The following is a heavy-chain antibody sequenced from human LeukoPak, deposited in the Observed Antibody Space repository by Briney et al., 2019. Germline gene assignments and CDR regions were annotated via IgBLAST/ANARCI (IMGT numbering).Heavy chain of an antibody. V-gene: IGHV3-48*04. CDR2: SSSSSSTI. Sequence: PGGALVLSWAASGFTFSSYSMNWGREAPGKGVEWGSYSSSSSSTIYYAESVKGRFTISRDNAKNSLYLQMNSLRAEDTAVYYCARGGTVVVPAAMVGYWGQGTLVTVSS. CDR3: ARGGTVVVPAAMVGY. CDR1: GFTFSSYS. D-gene: IGHD2-2*01. J-gene: IGHJ4*02.